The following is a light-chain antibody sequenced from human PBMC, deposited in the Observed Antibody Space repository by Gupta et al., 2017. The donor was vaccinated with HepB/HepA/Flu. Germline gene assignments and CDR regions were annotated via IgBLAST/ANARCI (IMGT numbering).Light chain of an antibody. J-gene: IGLJ2*01. V-gene: IGLV3-19*01. CDR2: GKN. CDR1: NLRSYY. Sequence: SSALTQDPAVSVALGQTVRITCQGDNLRSYYASWYQQKPGQAPVLVIYGKNNRPSGLPDRFSGSSSGNTASLTITGAQAEDEADYYCNSRDSSGNHVVFGGGTKLTVL. CDR3: NSRDSSGNHVV.